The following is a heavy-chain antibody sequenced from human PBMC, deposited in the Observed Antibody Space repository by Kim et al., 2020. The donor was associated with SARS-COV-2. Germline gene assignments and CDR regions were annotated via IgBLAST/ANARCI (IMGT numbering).Heavy chain of an antibody. D-gene: IGHD6-19*01. CDR3: ARGDPYSSGWYPRYNWFDP. J-gene: IGHJ5*02. CDR1: GFTFSSYS. Sequence: GSLRLSCAASGFTFSSYSMNWVRQAPGKGLEWVSYISSSSSTIYYADSVKGRFTISRDNAKNSLYLQMNSLRDEDTAVYYCARGDPYSSGWYPRYNWFDPWGQGTLVTVSS. V-gene: IGHV3-48*02. CDR2: ISSSSSTI.